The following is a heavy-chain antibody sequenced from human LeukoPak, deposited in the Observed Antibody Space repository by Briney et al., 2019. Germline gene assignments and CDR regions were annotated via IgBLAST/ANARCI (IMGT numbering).Heavy chain of an antibody. CDR3: ARDLGYCSGGSCYVGYFDY. V-gene: IGHV3-66*01. J-gene: IGHJ4*02. CDR2: IYSDGST. Sequence: GGSLRLSCAASGFIVSSNYMSWVRQAPGKGLEWVSLIYSDGSTYYADSVRGRFTISRDNSKNTLYLQMNSLRAEDTAVYFCARDLGYCSGGSCYVGYFDYWGQRTLVTVSS. D-gene: IGHD2-15*01. CDR1: GFIVSSNY.